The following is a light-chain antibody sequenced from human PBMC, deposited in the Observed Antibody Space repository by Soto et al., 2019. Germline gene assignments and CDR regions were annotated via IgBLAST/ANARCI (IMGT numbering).Light chain of an antibody. CDR3: QQHNNWPLT. CDR2: GAT. Sequence: EIVMTQSPATLSVSPGERATLSCRASQSVSSNLAWYQQKPDHAPMLLVYGATTRATGIPARFSGSGSGTHFTLTISSLQSEDFAVYYCQQHNNWPLTFGGGTKVEIK. CDR1: QSVSSN. V-gene: IGKV3-15*01. J-gene: IGKJ4*01.